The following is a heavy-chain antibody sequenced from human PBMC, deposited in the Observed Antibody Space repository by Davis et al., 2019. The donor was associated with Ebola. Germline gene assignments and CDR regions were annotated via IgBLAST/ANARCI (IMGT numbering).Heavy chain of an antibody. D-gene: IGHD5-18*01. V-gene: IGHV1-18*04. CDR3: ARVGALAMVFSGMDV. CDR1: GYTFTSYG. J-gene: IGHJ6*02. Sequence: AASVKVSCKASGYTFTSYGISWVRQAPGQGLEWMGWISAYNGNTNYAQKLQGRVTMTTDTSTSTAYMELRSLRSDDTAVYYCARVGALAMVFSGMDVWGQGTTVTVSS. CDR2: ISAYNGNT.